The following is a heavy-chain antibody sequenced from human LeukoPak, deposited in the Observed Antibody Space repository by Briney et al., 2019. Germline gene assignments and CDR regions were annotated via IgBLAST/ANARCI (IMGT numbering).Heavy chain of an antibody. V-gene: IGHV3-9*03. CDR3: AKDLYYYDSSLFDY. CDR2: ISWNSGSI. Sequence: AGGSLRLSCAASGFTFDGYAMHWVRQAPGKGLEWVSGISWNSGSIGYADSVKGRFTISRDNAKNSLYLQMNSLRAEDMALYYCAKDLYYYDSSLFDYWGQGTLVTVSS. D-gene: IGHD3-22*01. J-gene: IGHJ4*02. CDR1: GFTFDGYA.